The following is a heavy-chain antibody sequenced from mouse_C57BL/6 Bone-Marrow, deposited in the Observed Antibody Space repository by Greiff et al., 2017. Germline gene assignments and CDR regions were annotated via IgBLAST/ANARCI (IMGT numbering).Heavy chain of an antibody. Sequence: EVKLMESGGGLVQPGASLKLSCESNEYEFPSHDMSWVRKTPEKMLELVAAINSDGGSTYYPDTMERRFIISIDNTKKTLYLQMSSLRSEDTALYYYARHLRPFPFAYWGQGTLVTVSA. J-gene: IGHJ3*01. CDR2: INSDGGST. CDR3: ARHLRPFPFAY. V-gene: IGHV5-2*01. CDR1: EYEFPSHD.